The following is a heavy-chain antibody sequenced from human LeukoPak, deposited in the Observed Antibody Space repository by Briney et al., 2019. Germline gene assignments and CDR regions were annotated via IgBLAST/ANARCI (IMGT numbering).Heavy chain of an antibody. J-gene: IGHJ5*01. V-gene: IGHV3-7*01. CDR3: ARGGSYSWFDS. Sequence: GGSLRLSCAAPGYTFNNYWMTWVRQAPGKGLKWVAAIKQDGSEKYYVDPVKGRFTISRDNAKNSLYLQMNSLRAEDTAVYYCARGGSYSWFDSWGQGTPVTVSS. CDR2: IKQDGSEK. CDR1: GYTFNNYW.